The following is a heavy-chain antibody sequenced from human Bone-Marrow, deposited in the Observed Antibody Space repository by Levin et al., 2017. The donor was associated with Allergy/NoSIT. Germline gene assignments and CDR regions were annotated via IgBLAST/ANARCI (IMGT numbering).Heavy chain of an antibody. J-gene: IGHJ3*02. CDR3: VRAQLDSSRWPDAFDI. CDR2: IKEDGSEI. V-gene: IGHV3-7*04. Sequence: GGSLRLSCAVSGFTFSSNWMSWVRQAPGKGLEWVANIKEDGSEIYYVDSVKGRFTISRDNAKNSLYLQMNSLRAEDTAVYYCVRAQLDSSRWPDAFDIWGQGTMVTVSS. D-gene: IGHD6-13*01. CDR1: GFTFSSNW.